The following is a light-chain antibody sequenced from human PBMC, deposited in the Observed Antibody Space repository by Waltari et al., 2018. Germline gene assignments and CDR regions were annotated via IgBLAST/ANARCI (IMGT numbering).Light chain of an antibody. CDR2: RNN. CDR1: GSNIGSNY. CDR3: AAWDYSLPGYV. V-gene: IGLV1-47*01. Sequence: QSVLTQPPSASGTPGQSVTISCSGSGSNIGSNYVYWYQQLPGTAPKLLIDRNNQRPSGVPDRFSGSKSGTSASLAISGLRSEDEADYYCAAWDYSLPGYVFGTGTKVTVL. J-gene: IGLJ1*01.